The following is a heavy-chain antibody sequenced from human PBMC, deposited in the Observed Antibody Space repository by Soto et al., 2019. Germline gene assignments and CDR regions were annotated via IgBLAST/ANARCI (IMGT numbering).Heavy chain of an antibody. D-gene: IGHD6-19*01. V-gene: IGHV3-30*18. CDR3: AKDLGGLVYTFDY. CDR2: ISNDGSNK. Sequence: PGGSLRLSCAASGFTFSSYGMHWVRQAPGKGLEWVTVISNDGSNKYYADSVKGRFTISRDNSKNTLYLQLNSLRAEDTAVYYCAKDLGGLVYTFDYWGQGTLVTVS. J-gene: IGHJ4*02. CDR1: GFTFSSYG.